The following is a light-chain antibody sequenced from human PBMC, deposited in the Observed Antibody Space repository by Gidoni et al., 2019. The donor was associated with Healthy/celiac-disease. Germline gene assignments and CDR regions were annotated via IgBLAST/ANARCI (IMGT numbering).Light chain of an antibody. CDR2: DVS. J-gene: IGLJ3*02. Sequence: QSALTQPASVSGSPGQSITISCTGTSSDVGGYNYVSWYQQHPGKAPKLMIHDVSNRPSGGSNRFSGSKSGNTASLTISGLQAEDEADYYCSSYTSSSTLLFGGGTKLTVL. CDR3: SSYTSSSTLL. CDR1: SSDVGGYNY. V-gene: IGLV2-14*01.